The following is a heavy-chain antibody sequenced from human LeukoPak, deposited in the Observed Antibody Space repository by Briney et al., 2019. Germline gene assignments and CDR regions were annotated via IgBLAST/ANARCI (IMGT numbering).Heavy chain of an antibody. V-gene: IGHV4-39*07. J-gene: IGHJ4*02. CDR3: ARDVVFYYGSRRDPK. D-gene: IGHD3-10*01. Sequence: SETLSLTCTVSGGSISSSSYYWGWVRQPPGKGPEGIGTIYYSGTTYYNPSLKSRVTVSVDTSKNQFSLRLSSVTAADTAVYYCARDVVFYYGSRRDPKWGQGTLVTVSS. CDR1: GGSISSSSYY. CDR2: IYYSGTT.